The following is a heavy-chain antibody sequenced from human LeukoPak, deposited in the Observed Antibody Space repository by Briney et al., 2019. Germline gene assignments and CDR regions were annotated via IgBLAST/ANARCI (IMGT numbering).Heavy chain of an antibody. V-gene: IGHV3-43*02. CDR3: ATWAFYHSLDV. CDR2: IDKDGRKT. Sequence: GGSLRLSCAASGFTLGAFAMHWVRQAPGKGLEWVSLIDKDGRKTYYADSVKGRFTISRDNSKNSLYLQMTSLKTEDTALYYCATWAFYHSLDVWGQGATVTVSS. J-gene: IGHJ6*02. CDR1: GFTLGAFA. D-gene: IGHD1-26*01.